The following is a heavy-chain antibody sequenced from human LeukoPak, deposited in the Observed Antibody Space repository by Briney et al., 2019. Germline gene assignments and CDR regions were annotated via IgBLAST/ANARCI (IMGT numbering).Heavy chain of an antibody. Sequence: ASEKVSCKSSGYTFTDYYMHWVRQAPGQGLEWMGWINPKSGGTNSAPKFQGRVTMTRDTSISTAYMALSRLRSDDTAVYYCAKDPSSTYSSGPQYYFDYWGQGTLVTVSS. CDR3: AKDPSSTYSSGPQYYFDY. V-gene: IGHV1-2*02. CDR1: GYTFTDYY. J-gene: IGHJ4*02. D-gene: IGHD6-19*01. CDR2: INPKSGGT.